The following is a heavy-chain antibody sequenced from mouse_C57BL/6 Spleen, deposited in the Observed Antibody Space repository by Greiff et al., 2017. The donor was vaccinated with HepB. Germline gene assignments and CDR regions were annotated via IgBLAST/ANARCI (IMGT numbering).Heavy chain of an antibody. CDR1: GYTFTSYW. D-gene: IGHD2-2*01. Sequence: QVQLKQPGAELVKPGASVKLSCKASGYTFTSYWMQWVKQRPGQGLEWIGEIDPSDSYTNYNQKFKGKATLTVDTSSSTAYMQLSSLTSEDSAVYYCARKGVTTVAMDYWGQGTSVTVSS. CDR2: IDPSDSYT. CDR3: ARKGVTTVAMDY. J-gene: IGHJ4*01. V-gene: IGHV1-50*01.